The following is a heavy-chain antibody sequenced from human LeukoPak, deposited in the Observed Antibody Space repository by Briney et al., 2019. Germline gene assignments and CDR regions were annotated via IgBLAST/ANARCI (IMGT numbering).Heavy chain of an antibody. J-gene: IGHJ6*03. Sequence: PGGSLRLSCAASGFTFSSYAMSWVRQAPGKGLEWVSAISGSGGSTYYADSVKGRFTISRDNSKNTLYLQMNSLRAEDTAVYYCAKAEMYYDFWSGYYKYYYMDVWGKGTTVTVSS. CDR2: ISGSGGST. CDR1: GFTFSSYA. D-gene: IGHD3-3*01. CDR3: AKAEMYYDFWSGYYKYYYMDV. V-gene: IGHV3-23*01.